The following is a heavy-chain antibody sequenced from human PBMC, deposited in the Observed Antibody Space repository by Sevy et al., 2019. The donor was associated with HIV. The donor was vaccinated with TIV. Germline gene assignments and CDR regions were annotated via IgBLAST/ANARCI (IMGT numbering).Heavy chain of an antibody. Sequence: ASVKVSCKASGYTFIRNGITWVRQAPGQGLEWMGWISGYNGDTNYAQKFQGRVTMTTDTSTSTAYMELMSLRSDDTAVYYCARDRNNYDSSGYPKGMDVWGQGTTVTVSS. J-gene: IGHJ6*02. D-gene: IGHD3-22*01. CDR1: GYTFIRNG. CDR3: ARDRNNYDSSGYPKGMDV. V-gene: IGHV1-18*01. CDR2: ISGYNGDT.